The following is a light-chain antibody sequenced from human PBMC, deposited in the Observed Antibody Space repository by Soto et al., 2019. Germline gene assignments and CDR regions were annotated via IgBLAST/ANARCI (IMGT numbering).Light chain of an antibody. J-gene: IGKJ1*01. CDR2: DAS. CDR3: QQYNNWPTT. Sequence: EVVMTQSPATLSVSPGERATLACRASQSVSSYLAWYQQKPGQPPRLLIYDASNRATRIPARFSGSGSGTDFTLTLSRLEPEDFAGYFCQQYNNWPTTFGQGTEVDI. V-gene: IGKV3D-15*01. CDR1: QSVSSY.